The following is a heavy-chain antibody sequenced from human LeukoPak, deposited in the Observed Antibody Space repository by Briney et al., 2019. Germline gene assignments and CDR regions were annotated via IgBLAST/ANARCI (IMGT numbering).Heavy chain of an antibody. J-gene: IGHJ4*02. CDR3: ARHSGSGSYRSVFGY. Sequence: GESLKISCKGSGSSFTNYWIGWVRQMPGKGLEWMGIIYPGDSDTRYSPSFQGQVTISADKSISTAYLTWSSLKASDTAMYYCARHSGSGSYRSVFGYWGQGTLVTVSS. D-gene: IGHD3-10*01. CDR1: GSSFTNYW. CDR2: IYPGDSDT. V-gene: IGHV5-51*01.